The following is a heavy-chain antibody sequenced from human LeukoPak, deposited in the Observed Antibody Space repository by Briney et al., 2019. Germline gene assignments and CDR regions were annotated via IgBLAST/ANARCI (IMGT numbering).Heavy chain of an antibody. D-gene: IGHD3-10*01. CDR2: ISPSGGST. Sequence: GASVKVSCKASGYTFISYYMHWVRQAPGQGLEWMGIISPSGGSTSYAQKFQGRVTVTRDTSTSTVYMELSSLRSEDTAVYYCARGEVRGVIITAYDAFDIWGQRTMVTVSS. J-gene: IGHJ3*02. CDR3: ARGEVRGVIITAYDAFDI. V-gene: IGHV1-46*01. CDR1: GYTFISYY.